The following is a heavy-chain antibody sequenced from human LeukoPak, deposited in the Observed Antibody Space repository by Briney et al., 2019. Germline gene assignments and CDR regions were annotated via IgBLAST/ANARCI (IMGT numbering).Heavy chain of an antibody. Sequence: GGSLRLSCAASGFTFSSYGMHWVRQAPGKGLEWVAVIWYDGSNKYYADSVKGRFTISRDNSKNPLYLQMNSLRAEDTAVYYCARSYYDSSGYFTQYYFDYWGQGTLVTVSS. CDR3: ARSYYDSSGYFTQYYFDY. CDR1: GFTFSSYG. J-gene: IGHJ4*02. V-gene: IGHV3-33*01. D-gene: IGHD3-22*01. CDR2: IWYDGSNK.